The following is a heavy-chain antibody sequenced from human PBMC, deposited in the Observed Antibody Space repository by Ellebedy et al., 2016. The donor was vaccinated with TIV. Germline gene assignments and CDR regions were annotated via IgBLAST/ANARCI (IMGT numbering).Heavy chain of an antibody. CDR3: VRVRTSGSWDLDY. CDR1: GFTFSDHY. J-gene: IGHJ4*02. V-gene: IGHV3-72*01. Sequence: GGSLRLSCAASGFTFSDHYMDWVRQAPGKGLDWVGRTRDKAHGYTTESAASVKGRFSISRDDTKNSLYLQMNSLKTEDTAVDYCVRVRTSGSWDLDYWGPGTLVTVSS. CDR2: TRDKAHGYTT. D-gene: IGHD3-10*01.